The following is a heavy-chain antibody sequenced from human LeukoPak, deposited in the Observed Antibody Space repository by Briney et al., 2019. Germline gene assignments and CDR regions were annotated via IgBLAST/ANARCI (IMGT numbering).Heavy chain of an antibody. Sequence: GGSLRLSCAASGFTFSSYSMNWVRQAPGKGLEWVSYISSSSTIYYADSVKGRFTISRDNSKNTLSVQMSSLRAEDTAVYYCAKDHDSSGATFDYWGQGTLVTVAS. CDR2: ISSSSTI. V-gene: IGHV3-48*01. D-gene: IGHD3-22*01. J-gene: IGHJ4*02. CDR1: GFTFSSYS. CDR3: AKDHDSSGATFDY.